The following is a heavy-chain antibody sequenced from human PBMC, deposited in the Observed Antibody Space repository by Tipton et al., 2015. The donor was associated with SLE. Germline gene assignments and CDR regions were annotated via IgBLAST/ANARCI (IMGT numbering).Heavy chain of an antibody. J-gene: IGHJ4*02. Sequence: QLVQSGPEVKKPGESLKISCKASGSGFTSYWIAWVRQMPGKGLECMGIIYPGDSDTRYSPSFQGQVTISADKSISTAYLQWSSLKASDTAMYYCARLWDQGDGYNFDYWGQGTLVTVSS. D-gene: IGHD5-24*01. CDR1: GSGFTSYW. CDR3: ARLWDQGDGYNFDY. V-gene: IGHV5-51*01. CDR2: IYPGDSDT.